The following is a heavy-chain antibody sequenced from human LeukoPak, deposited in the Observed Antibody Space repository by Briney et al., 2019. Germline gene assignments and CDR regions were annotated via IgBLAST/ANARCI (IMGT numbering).Heavy chain of an antibody. J-gene: IGHJ4*02. CDR2: INPSGGST. V-gene: IGHV1-46*01. CDR3: ARQLGVVTASFYD. D-gene: IGHD2-21*02. Sequence: GASVKVSCKASGYTFTSYYMHWLRQAPAQGLEWMGIINPSGGSTSYAQKFQGRVTPTRDTSTRTLYIELNSLTSKDSAGYDLARQLGVVTASFYDGGQGSLVTVSS. CDR1: GYTFTSYY.